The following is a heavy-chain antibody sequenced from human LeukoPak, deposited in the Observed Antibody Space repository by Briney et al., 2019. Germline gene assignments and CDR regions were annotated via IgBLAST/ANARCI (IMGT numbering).Heavy chain of an antibody. D-gene: IGHD6-13*01. CDR3: ARDLMGIAYRGAFYY. J-gene: IGHJ4*02. CDR1: GFTFSSYG. CDR2: IRYDGSNK. V-gene: IGHV3-30*02. Sequence: PGGSLRLSCAASGFTFSSYGMHWVRQAPGKGLEWVAFIRYDGSNKYYADSVKGRFTISRDNSKNTLYLQMNSLRADDTAVYYCARDLMGIAYRGAFYYWGQGTLVTVSS.